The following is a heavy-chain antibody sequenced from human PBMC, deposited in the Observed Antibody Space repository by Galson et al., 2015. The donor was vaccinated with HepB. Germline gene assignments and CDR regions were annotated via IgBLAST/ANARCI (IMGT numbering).Heavy chain of an antibody. CDR3: ARVPPYSSDSSCDTREGIDV. CDR1: GYTFTSND. V-gene: IGHV1-8*01. Sequence: SVKVSCKASGYTFTSNDINWVRQATGQGLEWMGWMNPNSGNTGYAQKFQGRVTMAKDISISTAYMELSSLRSEDTAIYYCARVPPYSSDSSCDTREGIDVWGQGTTVTVSS. CDR2: MNPNSGNT. J-gene: IGHJ6*02. D-gene: IGHD3-22*01.